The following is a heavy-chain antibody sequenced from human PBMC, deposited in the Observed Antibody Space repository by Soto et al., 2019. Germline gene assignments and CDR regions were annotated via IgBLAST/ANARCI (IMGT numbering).Heavy chain of an antibody. CDR2: IYYGGSS. Sequence: SETLSLTCSVSGGSISTGSTYFWGWIRQPPGRGLEWIGTIYYGGSSYYNPSLRSRVTISVDTSKNQFSLKLSSVTAADTAVYYCVAAPNLNYFDYWGQGTLVTVSS. D-gene: IGHD6-6*01. J-gene: IGHJ4*02. CDR1: GGSISTGSTYF. CDR3: VAAPNLNYFDY. V-gene: IGHV4-39*01.